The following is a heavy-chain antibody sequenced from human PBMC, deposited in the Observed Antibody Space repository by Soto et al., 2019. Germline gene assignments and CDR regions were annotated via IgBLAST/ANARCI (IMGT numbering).Heavy chain of an antibody. V-gene: IGHV3-9*02. Sequence: PGGSLRLSCAASGFTSDDYAMHWVRQAPGKGLEWVSGISWNSGSIGYADSVKGRFTISRDNAKNSLYLQMNSLRAEDTALYYCAKAFHRVWSYDPANFDYWGQGTLVTVSS. CDR2: ISWNSGSI. CDR1: GFTSDDYA. CDR3: AKAFHRVWSYDPANFDY. D-gene: IGHD1-26*01. J-gene: IGHJ4*02.